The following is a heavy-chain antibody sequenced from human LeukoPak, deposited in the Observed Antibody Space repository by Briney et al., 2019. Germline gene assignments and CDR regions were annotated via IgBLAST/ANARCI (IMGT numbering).Heavy chain of an antibody. CDR2: LYYSGST. J-gene: IGHJ3*01. V-gene: IGHV4-39*01. D-gene: IGHD3-22*01. CDR3: AKAGVRYSDSSALYAFDF. Sequence: SETLSLTCTVSGGSISSASSFWGWIRQPPGKGLEWIGTLYYSGSTYYSASLKSRVTMSGDTSRNQFSLRLSSVNAADTAVYYCAKAGVRYSDSSALYAFDFWGPGTMVTVSS. CDR1: GGSISSASSF.